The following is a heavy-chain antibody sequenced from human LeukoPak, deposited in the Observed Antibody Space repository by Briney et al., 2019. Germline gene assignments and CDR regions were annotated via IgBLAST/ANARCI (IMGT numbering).Heavy chain of an antibody. CDR1: GGSISSGDYY. D-gene: IGHD3/OR15-3a*01. CDR3: ARDRDSRDFYYFDF. Sequence: SETLSLTCTVSGGSISSGDYYWSWIRQHPGKGLEWIGNIYNSGGTYYNPSLEGRVTLSVDASKNQFSLKLSSVTAADTAVYYCARDRDSRDFYYFDFWGRGTLVTVSS. J-gene: IGHJ4*02. V-gene: IGHV4-31*03. CDR2: IYNSGGT.